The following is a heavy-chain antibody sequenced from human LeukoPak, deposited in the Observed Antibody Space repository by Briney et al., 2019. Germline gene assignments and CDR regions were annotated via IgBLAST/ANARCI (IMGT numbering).Heavy chain of an antibody. J-gene: IGHJ6*03. D-gene: IGHD2-15*01. CDR3: ARGLRSDYYCYMDV. CDR1: GGSFSGYY. V-gene: IGHV4-34*01. Sequence: SETLSLTCAVYGGSFSGYYWSWIRQPPGKGLEWIGEINHSGSTNYNPSLKSRVTISVDTSKNQFSLKLSSVTAADTAVYYCARGLRSDYYCYMDVWGKGTTVTVSS. CDR2: INHSGST.